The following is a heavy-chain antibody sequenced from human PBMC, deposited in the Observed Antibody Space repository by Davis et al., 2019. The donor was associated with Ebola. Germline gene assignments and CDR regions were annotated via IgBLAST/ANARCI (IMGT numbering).Heavy chain of an antibody. CDR2: MNPNSGNT. D-gene: IGHD5-18*01. V-gene: IGHV1-8*02. CDR3: ARDDTAMPFGP. J-gene: IGHJ5*02. CDR1: GGTFSSYA. Sequence: ASVKVSCKASGGTFSSYAISWVRQATGQGLEWMGWMNPNSGNTGYAQKFQGRVTMTRDTSTSTVYMELSSLRSEDTAVYYCARDDTAMPFGPWGQGTLVTVSS.